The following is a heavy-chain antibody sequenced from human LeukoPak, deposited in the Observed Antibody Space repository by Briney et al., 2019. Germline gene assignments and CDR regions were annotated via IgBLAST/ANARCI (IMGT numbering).Heavy chain of an antibody. D-gene: IGHD5-12*01. Sequence: PGGSLRLSSAASGFTFSSYWMSWVRQAPGKGLEWVANIKQDGSEKHYVDSVKGRFTISRDNAKNSLYLQMNSLRAEDTAVYYCAGEDSGYPKGFDYWGQGTLVTVSS. CDR2: IKQDGSEK. CDR3: AGEDSGYPKGFDY. J-gene: IGHJ4*02. V-gene: IGHV3-7*01. CDR1: GFTFSSYW.